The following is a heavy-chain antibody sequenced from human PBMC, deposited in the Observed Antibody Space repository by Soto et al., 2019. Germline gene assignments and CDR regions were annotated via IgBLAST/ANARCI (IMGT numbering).Heavy chain of an antibody. CDR2: IVPRFGSP. CDR1: GGTFSDFA. D-gene: IGHD3-16*01. J-gene: IGHJ6*02. CDR3: ARDRIQLRLGKYSFNAMDV. Sequence: QVQLVQSGAEMRKPGSSLRVSCKASGGTFSDFAFSWVRQAPGQGLEWMGGIVPRFGSPNYAQKFGGRVTITADTSTSTVYMELSSLRFDDTAVYFCARDRIQLRLGKYSFNAMDVWVQGTTITVSS. V-gene: IGHV1-69*06.